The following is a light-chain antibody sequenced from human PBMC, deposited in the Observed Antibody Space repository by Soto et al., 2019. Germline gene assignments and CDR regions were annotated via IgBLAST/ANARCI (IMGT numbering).Light chain of an antibody. Sequence: QSALTQPASVSGSPGQSITISCSGTRSDIGSYNYVAWYQFPGKTPKILIYGVSNRPSGVSSRFSGSKSGNTASLTISGLQAEDEADYYCISYTGSSTSYVFGSGTKLTVL. J-gene: IGLJ1*01. CDR1: RSDIGSYNY. CDR3: ISYTGSSTSYV. V-gene: IGLV2-14*01. CDR2: GVS.